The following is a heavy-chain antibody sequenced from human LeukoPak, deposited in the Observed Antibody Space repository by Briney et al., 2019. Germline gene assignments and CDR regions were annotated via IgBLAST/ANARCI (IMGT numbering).Heavy chain of an antibody. D-gene: IGHD3-10*01. Sequence: GGSLRLSCAASGFTFYNYNMNWVRQAPGKGLEWVSYISSSSTTIYYAGSVKGRFTISRDNAKNSLYLQMNSLRAEDTAVYYCARALYGSGSYPGYWGQGTLVTVSS. CDR1: GFTFYNYN. J-gene: IGHJ4*02. CDR3: ARALYGSGSYPGY. V-gene: IGHV3-48*04. CDR2: ISSSSTTI.